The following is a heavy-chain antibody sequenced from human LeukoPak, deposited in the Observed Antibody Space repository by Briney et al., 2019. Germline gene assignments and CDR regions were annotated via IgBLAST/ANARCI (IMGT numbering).Heavy chain of an antibody. V-gene: IGHV4-4*07. CDR2: LYSSEST. J-gene: IGHJ3*02. D-gene: IGHD5-12*01. Sequence: SETLSLTCTVSGDSISSHYWRWIRQPAGKGLEWIGRLYSSESTNFNPSLKSRGTISVDKSKNQFSLKLSSVTAADTAVYYCARVGRDNSGYESGAFDIWGQGTMVIVSS. CDR3: ARVGRDNSGYESGAFDI. CDR1: GDSISSHY.